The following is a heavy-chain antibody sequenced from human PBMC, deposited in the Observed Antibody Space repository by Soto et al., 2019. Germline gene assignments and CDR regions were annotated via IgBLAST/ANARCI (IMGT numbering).Heavy chain of an antibody. CDR3: AREHCGGDCYSYYYYYYGMDV. J-gene: IGHJ6*02. CDR2: IWYDGSNK. Sequence: GGSLRLSCAASGFTFSSYGMHWVRQAPGKGLEWVAVIWYDGSNKYYADSVKGRFTISRDNSKNTPYLQMNSLRAEDTAVYYCAREHCGGDCYSYYYYYYGMDVWGQGTTVTVSS. CDR1: GFTFSSYG. D-gene: IGHD2-21*02. V-gene: IGHV3-33*01.